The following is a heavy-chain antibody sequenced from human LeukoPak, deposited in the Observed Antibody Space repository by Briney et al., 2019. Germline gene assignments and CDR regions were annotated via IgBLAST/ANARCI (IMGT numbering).Heavy chain of an antibody. J-gene: IGHJ4*02. CDR2: TYYSSST. Sequence: SETLSLTCIVSGASISSSTYYWGWIRQPPGEGLEWIGYTYYSSSTDYNPSLKSRVTISVDTSKNQFSLMLNSVTAADTAVYYCATPGRIAVAGQFDYWGQGTLVTVSS. CDR1: GASISSSTYY. CDR3: ATPGRIAVAGQFDY. D-gene: IGHD6-19*01. V-gene: IGHV4-39*01.